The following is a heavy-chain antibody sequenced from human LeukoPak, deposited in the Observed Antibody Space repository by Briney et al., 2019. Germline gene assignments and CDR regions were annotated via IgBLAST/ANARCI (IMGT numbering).Heavy chain of an antibody. J-gene: IGHJ4*02. CDR3: ARDRVAGVASWPGLGVY. CDR1: GGSISSGGYS. D-gene: IGHD3-16*01. Sequence: PSQTLSLTCAVSGGSISSGGYSWSWIRQPPGKGLEWIGYIYHSGSAYYNPSLKSRVTISVDRSKNQFSLKLSSVTAADTAVYYCARDRVAGVASWPGLGVYWGQGTLVTVSS. V-gene: IGHV4-30-2*01. CDR2: IYHSGSA.